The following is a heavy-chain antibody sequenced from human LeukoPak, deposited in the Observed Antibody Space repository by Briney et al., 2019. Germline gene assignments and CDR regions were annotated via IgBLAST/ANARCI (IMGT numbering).Heavy chain of an antibody. V-gene: IGHV3-73*01. CDR2: IRGKANSYAT. CDR3: AKEKGRYSSSWYGAFDI. J-gene: IGHJ3*02. CDR1: GFIFSGSA. D-gene: IGHD6-13*01. Sequence: PGGSLRLSCAASGFIFSGSAMHWVRQASGKGLEWVGRIRGKANSYATAYAESVKGRFTISRDDSKNTAYLQMNSLRAEDTAVYYCAKEKGRYSSSWYGAFDIWGQGTMVTVSS.